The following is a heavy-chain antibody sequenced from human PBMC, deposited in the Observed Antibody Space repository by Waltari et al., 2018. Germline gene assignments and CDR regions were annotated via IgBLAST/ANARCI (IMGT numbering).Heavy chain of an antibody. CDR3: AKDIAAAHYYYMDV. J-gene: IGHJ6*03. Sequence: EVQLVESGGGLVQPGRSLRLSCAASGFTCADYTMHWVRQGPGEGLEWVSGITWNSGGIGYADSVKGRFTISRDNAKNSLYLQMDSLRAEDTALYYCAKDIAAAHYYYMDVWGKGTTVTVSS. CDR1: GFTCADYT. V-gene: IGHV3-9*01. D-gene: IGHD6-13*01. CDR2: ITWNSGGI.